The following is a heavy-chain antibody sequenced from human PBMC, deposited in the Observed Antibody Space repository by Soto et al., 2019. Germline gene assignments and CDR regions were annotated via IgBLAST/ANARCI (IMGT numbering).Heavy chain of an antibody. CDR3: AKEEYSSSLYFYGMDV. J-gene: IGHJ6*01. D-gene: IGHD6-6*01. Sequence: QVQLVESGGGVVQPGRSLRLSCAASGFTFSSYGMHWVRQAPGKGLEWVAVISYDGSNKYYADSVKGRFTISRDNSKNTLYLQMNSLRAEDTAVYYCAKEEYSSSLYFYGMDVW. V-gene: IGHV3-30*18. CDR2: ISYDGSNK. CDR1: GFTFSSYG.